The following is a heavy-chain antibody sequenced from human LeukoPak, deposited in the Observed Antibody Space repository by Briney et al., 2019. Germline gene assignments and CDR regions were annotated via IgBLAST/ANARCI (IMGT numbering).Heavy chain of an antibody. J-gene: IGHJ4*02. D-gene: IGHD4/OR15-4a*01. CDR1: GYTFTGHY. Sequence: ASVKVSCKASGYTFTGHYMHWVRQAPGQGLEWMGWINPNSGGTNYAQKFQGRVTMTRDTSISTTYMELTRLTSDDTAVYYGAKERVPNIVYWGQGTLVTVSS. CDR3: AKERVPNIVY. CDR2: INPNSGGT. V-gene: IGHV1-2*02.